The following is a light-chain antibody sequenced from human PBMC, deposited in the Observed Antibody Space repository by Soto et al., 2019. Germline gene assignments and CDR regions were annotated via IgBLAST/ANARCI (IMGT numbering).Light chain of an antibody. CDR1: QGIAPY. Sequence: DVQMTQSPSSLSASVGDRVIITCRASQGIAPYLAWFQQKPGKVPKLLIYAASTLQSGVPSRFSGSGSGTDFTLTISSLQPEDVGTYYCQKYNSAPLTFGGGTKVEIK. V-gene: IGKV1-27*01. CDR2: AAS. J-gene: IGKJ4*01. CDR3: QKYNSAPLT.